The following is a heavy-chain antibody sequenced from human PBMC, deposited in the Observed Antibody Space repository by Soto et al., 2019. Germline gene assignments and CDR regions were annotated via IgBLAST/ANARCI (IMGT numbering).Heavy chain of an antibody. V-gene: IGHV1-18*01. CDR3: ARGSYYDSCGYPDY. J-gene: IGHJ4*02. CDR2: ISAYNGNT. Sequence: ASVKVSCKASGYTFTSYGISWVRQAPGQGLEWMGWISAYNGNTNYAQKLQGRVTMTTDTSTGTAYMELRSLRSDDTAVYYCARGSYYDSCGYPDYWGQGTLVTVYS. D-gene: IGHD3-22*01. CDR1: GYTFTSYG.